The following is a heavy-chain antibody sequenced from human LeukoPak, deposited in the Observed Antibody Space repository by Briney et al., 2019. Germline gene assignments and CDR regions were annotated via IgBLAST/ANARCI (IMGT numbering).Heavy chain of an antibody. CDR1: GFTFSSYS. CDR3: ASWYSGYGSEYFQH. Sequence: GGSLRLSCAASGFTFSSYSMDWVRQAPGKGLEWVSYISAISSSSTYYADSVKGRFTISRDNAKKSLYLQMNSLRAEDTAVYYCASWYSGYGSEYFQHWGQGTLVTVSS. D-gene: IGHD5-12*01. CDR2: ISAISSSST. J-gene: IGHJ1*01. V-gene: IGHV3-48*01.